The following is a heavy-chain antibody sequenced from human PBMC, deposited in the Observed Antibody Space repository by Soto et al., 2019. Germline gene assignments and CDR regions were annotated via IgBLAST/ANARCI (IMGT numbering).Heavy chain of an antibody. CDR1: GFTFSSYA. CDR2: ISYDGSNK. D-gene: IGHD3-22*01. CDR3: ARDIPSYDSSGTHGNEYFQH. Sequence: QVQLVESGGGVVQPGRSLRLSCAASGFTFSSYAMHWVRQAPGKGLEWVAVISYDGSNKYYADSVKGRFTISRDNSKNTLYLQMNSLRAEDTAVYYCARDIPSYDSSGTHGNEYFQHWGQGTLVTVSS. J-gene: IGHJ1*01. V-gene: IGHV3-30-3*01.